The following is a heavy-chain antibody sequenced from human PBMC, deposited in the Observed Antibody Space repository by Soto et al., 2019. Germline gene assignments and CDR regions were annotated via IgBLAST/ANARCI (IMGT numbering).Heavy chain of an antibody. V-gene: IGHV3-23*01. J-gene: IGHJ2*01. Sequence: EVQLLESGGGLEQPGGSLRLSCAASGFTFSSYAMSWVRQTPGKGLEWVSGITGSGGSTYYADSVKGRFTISRDNSKNTLDLQMNSLRAEDTAVYYCAKVVTGSKYWYFDLWGRGTLVTVSS. CDR1: GFTFSSYA. CDR3: AKVVTGSKYWYFDL. CDR2: ITGSGGST. D-gene: IGHD2-21*02.